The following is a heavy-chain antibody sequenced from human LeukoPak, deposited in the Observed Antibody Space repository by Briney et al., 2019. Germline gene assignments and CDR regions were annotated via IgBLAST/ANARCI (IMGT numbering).Heavy chain of an antibody. CDR3: AKEVQVVRGVYYYGMDV. V-gene: IGHV3-9*01. J-gene: IGHJ6*02. CDR1: GFTFDDYA. CDR2: ISWNSGSI. Sequence: GGSLRLSCAASGFTFDDYAMHWVRQAPGKGLEWVSGISWNSGSIGYADSVKGRFTISRDNAKNSLYLQMNSLRAEDTALYYCAKEVQVVRGVYYYGMDVWGQGTTVTVSS. D-gene: IGHD3-10*01.